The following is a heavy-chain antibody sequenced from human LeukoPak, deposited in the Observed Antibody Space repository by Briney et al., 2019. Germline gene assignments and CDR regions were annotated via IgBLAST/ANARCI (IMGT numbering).Heavy chain of an antibody. CDR1: GVSISSGSYY. Sequence: SETLSLTCTVSGVSISSGSYYWGWIRQPPGKGLEWIGSMYYSGNTYYTPSLKSRVTISVDTSKNQFSLKLRSVTAADTAVYYCATYHPYSGSYYFDYWGQGTLVTVSS. CDR2: MYYSGNT. J-gene: IGHJ4*02. D-gene: IGHD1-26*01. CDR3: ATYHPYSGSYYFDY. V-gene: IGHV4-39*07.